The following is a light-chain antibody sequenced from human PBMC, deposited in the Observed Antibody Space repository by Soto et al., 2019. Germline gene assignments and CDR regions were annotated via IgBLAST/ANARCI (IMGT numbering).Light chain of an antibody. V-gene: IGKV4-1*01. Sequence: DIVLTQSPDSLAVSLGERASINCTSSQSVLPNSNNKNYLAWFQQKPGQPPKLLISWASTRESGVPDRFSGSGSGSDFTLTISSLQAEDVAVYYCQQYYTAPITFGQGTRLEIK. J-gene: IGKJ5*01. CDR2: WAS. CDR3: QQYYTAPIT. CDR1: QSVLPNSNNKNY.